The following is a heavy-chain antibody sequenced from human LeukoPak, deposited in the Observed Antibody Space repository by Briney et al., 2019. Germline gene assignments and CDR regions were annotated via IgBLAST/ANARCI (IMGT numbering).Heavy chain of an antibody. CDR2: IYYSGST. J-gene: IGHJ4*02. CDR3: ARDTGDSPFDY. Sequence: PSETLSLTCTVSGVSISSGGYYWSWIRQQPGKGLEWIGYIYYSGSTYYNPSLKSRFTITVDTSKNQFSLKLSSVTAADTAMYYCARDTGDSPFDYWGQGTLVTVSS. D-gene: IGHD4-17*01. CDR1: GVSISSGGYY. V-gene: IGHV4-31*03.